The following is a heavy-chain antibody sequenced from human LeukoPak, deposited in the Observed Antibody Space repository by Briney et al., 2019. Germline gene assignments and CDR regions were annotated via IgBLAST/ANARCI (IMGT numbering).Heavy chain of an antibody. CDR2: IYYSGST. J-gene: IGHJ4*02. CDR1: GGSISSSSYY. Sequence: SETLSLTCTVSGGSISSSSYYWGWIRQPPGKGLEWIGSIYYSGSTYYNPSLKSRVTISVDTSKNQFSLKLSSVTAADTAVYYCARDPIAAAGTNWGQGTLVTVSS. CDR3: ARDPIAAAGTN. D-gene: IGHD6-13*01. V-gene: IGHV4-39*07.